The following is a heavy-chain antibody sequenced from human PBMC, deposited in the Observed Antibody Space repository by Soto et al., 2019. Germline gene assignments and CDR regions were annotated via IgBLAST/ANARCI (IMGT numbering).Heavy chain of an antibody. V-gene: IGHV6-1*01. CDR2: TYYRSRWYN. J-gene: IGHJ3*02. Sequence: HTLERTRVFSGVTIYRNPAARNWIRHPRLRGLEWLGRTYYRSRWYNDYAVSVKSRMIINPYTSKNQLSLQMNSVIPDDTAIYFWSRANRLMLGALDIWGQGTVVT. CDR1: GVTIYRNPAA. D-gene: IGHD3-16*01. CDR3: SRANRLMLGALDI.